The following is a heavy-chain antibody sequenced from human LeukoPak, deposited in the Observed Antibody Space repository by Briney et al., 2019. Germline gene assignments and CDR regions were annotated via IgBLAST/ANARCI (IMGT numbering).Heavy chain of an antibody. Sequence: GGSLRLSCAASGFTFSSYAMSWVRQAPGKGLEWVSAISGSGGSTYYADSVKGRFTISRDNSKNTLYLQMNSLRAEDTAVYYCARPRSMIVVVHDALDIWGQGTMVTVSS. CDR1: GFTFSSYA. V-gene: IGHV3-23*01. CDR3: ARPRSMIVVVHDALDI. J-gene: IGHJ3*02. CDR2: ISGSGGST. D-gene: IGHD3-22*01.